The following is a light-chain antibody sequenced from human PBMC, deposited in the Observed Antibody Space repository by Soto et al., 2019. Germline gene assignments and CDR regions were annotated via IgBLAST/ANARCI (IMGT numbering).Light chain of an antibody. CDR3: QQYGSSPLT. CDR2: GAS. Sequence: EIVLTQSPGTLSLSPRERATLSCRAIQSVSSSYLAWYQQKPGQAPRLLIYGASSWATGIPDRFSGSGSGTDFTLTISRLEPEDFAVYYCQQYGSSPLTFGQGTRLEIK. J-gene: IGKJ5*01. V-gene: IGKV3-20*01. CDR1: QSVSSSY.